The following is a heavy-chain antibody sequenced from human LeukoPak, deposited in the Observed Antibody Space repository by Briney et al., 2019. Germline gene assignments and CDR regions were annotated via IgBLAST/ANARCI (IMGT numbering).Heavy chain of an antibody. J-gene: IGHJ4*02. D-gene: IGHD6-6*01. CDR2: INHSGST. CDR3: ARGEEQLAYFDY. Sequence: SETLSLTCAVYGGSFSGYYWSWIRQPPGKGLEWIGEINHSGSTNYSPSLKSRVTISIDTSKNQFSLKLSSVTAADTAVYYCARGEEQLAYFDYWGQGTLVTVSS. CDR1: GGSFSGYY. V-gene: IGHV4-34*01.